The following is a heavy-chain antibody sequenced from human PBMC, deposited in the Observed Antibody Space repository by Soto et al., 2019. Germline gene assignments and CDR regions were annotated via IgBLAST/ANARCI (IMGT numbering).Heavy chain of an antibody. D-gene: IGHD4-17*01. J-gene: IGHJ4*02. CDR3: ARTTMTFYYFDF. V-gene: IGHV1-46*01. Sequence: GASVKVSSKASGYTFTNYYMHWVRQAPGQGLEWMGVIEPSGGSKSYTQKFQGRITMTRDTSTSTVYMELSSLRSEDTAVYYCARTTMTFYYFDFWGQGTLVTVSS. CDR2: IEPSGGSK. CDR1: GYTFTNYY.